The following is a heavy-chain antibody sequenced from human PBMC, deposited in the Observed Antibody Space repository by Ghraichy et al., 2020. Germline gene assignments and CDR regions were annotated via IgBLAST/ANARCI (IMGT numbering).Heavy chain of an antibody. D-gene: IGHD3-10*01. CDR2: IHYRGST. Sequence: LNISCTVSGGSISSYYRSWIRQPPGKGLEWIGYIHYRGSTNYNPSLKSRVTISVDTSKNQFSLKLSSVTAADTAVYYCARGGGSGSWGRTFDIWGQGTMVTVSS. V-gene: IGHV4-59*01. CDR1: GGSISSYY. J-gene: IGHJ3*02. CDR3: ARGGGSGSWGRTFDI.